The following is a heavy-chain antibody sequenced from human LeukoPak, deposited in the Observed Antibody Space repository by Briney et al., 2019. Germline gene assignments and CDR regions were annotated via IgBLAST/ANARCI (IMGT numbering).Heavy chain of an antibody. D-gene: IGHD6-19*01. Sequence: PGGSLRLSCAASGFTVSAYSMSWVRQAPGKGLECVSVFYAGGHTYYPDSVKGRFTVSRDPSKNTVYLQMNSLSPEESAVYYCARMLSSDWLDAFDLWGHGTMVTVSS. V-gene: IGHV3-53*01. J-gene: IGHJ3*01. CDR2: FYAGGHT. CDR1: GFTVSAYS. CDR3: ARMLSSDWLDAFDL.